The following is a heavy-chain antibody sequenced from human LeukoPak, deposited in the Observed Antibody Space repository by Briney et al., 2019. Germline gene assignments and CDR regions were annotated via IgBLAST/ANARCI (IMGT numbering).Heavy chain of an antibody. J-gene: IGHJ6*02. Sequence: QPGRSLRLSCAASGFTFDDYAMHWVRQAPGKGLEWVSGISWDSGSIGYADSVKGRFTISRDNAKNSLYLQMSSLRAEDTALYYCAKDGVAADYGMDVWGQGTTVTVSS. CDR1: GFTFDDYA. V-gene: IGHV3-9*01. CDR3: AKDGVAADYGMDV. CDR2: ISWDSGSI. D-gene: IGHD6-13*01.